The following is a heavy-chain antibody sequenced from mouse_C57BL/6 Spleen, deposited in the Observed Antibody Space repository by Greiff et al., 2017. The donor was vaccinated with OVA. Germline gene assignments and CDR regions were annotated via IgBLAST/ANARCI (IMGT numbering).Heavy chain of an antibody. CDR3: ARYPDGYYWYFDV. CDR2: IYPGSGST. CDR1: GYTFTSYW. J-gene: IGHJ1*03. V-gene: IGHV1-55*01. D-gene: IGHD2-3*01. Sequence: QVQLQQPGAELVKPGASVKMSCKASGYTFTSYWITWVKQRPGQGLEWIGDIYPGSGSTNYNEQFKSKGTLTVYTSSSTAYMQLSSHTSEDSAVYYCARYPDGYYWYFDVWGTGTTVTVSS.